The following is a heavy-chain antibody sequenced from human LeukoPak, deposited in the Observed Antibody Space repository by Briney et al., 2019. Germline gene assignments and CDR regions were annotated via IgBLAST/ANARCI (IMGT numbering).Heavy chain of an antibody. CDR2: IYYSGTT. CDR3: ARQISDYYYYYIDV. D-gene: IGHD3-10*01. J-gene: IGHJ6*03. Sequence: KTSETLSLTCSVSGGSISSSNYYWGWIRQPPGKGLERIGTIYYSGTTYYNPSLESRVTISEDMSKNQFSLTLRSVTAADTAVYYCARQISDYYYYYIDVWGKGTTVTASS. CDR1: GGSISSSNYY. V-gene: IGHV4-39*01.